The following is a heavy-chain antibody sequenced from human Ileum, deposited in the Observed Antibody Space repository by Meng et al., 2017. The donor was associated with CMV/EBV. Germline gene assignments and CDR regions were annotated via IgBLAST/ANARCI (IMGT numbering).Heavy chain of an antibody. J-gene: IGHJ4*02. CDR2: ISASGRYI. V-gene: IGHV3-21*06. CDR1: GFAFSSYS. Sequence: CAASGFAFSSYSLNWVRQAPGKGLEWVASISASGRYIYYADSVKGRVTISRDNAENSTSLQMDSLGVEDTAVYYCARAPSLTGANDFWGQGTLVTVSS. CDR3: ARAPSLTGANDF. D-gene: IGHD7-27*01.